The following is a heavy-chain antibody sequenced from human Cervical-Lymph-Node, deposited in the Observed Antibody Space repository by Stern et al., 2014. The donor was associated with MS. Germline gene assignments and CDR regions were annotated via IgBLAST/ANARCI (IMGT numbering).Heavy chain of an antibody. D-gene: IGHD5-18*01. J-gene: IGHJ4*02. Sequence: VQLVESGPGLVKPSQTLSLTCTVSGGSISSGSDYWSWIRQPVGKGLEWIGRIHPSGSAFYTPSLKSRVTILTDTSMNQFSLELNSATAADTAIYYCASGYRIFDYWGQGILVTVSS. V-gene: IGHV4-61*02. CDR3: ASGYRIFDY. CDR2: IHPSGSA. CDR1: GGSISSGSDY.